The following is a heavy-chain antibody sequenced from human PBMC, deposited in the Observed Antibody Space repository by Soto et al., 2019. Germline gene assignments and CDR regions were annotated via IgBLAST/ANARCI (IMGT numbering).Heavy chain of an antibody. CDR1: GGTFSSYA. D-gene: IGHD2-21*02. CDR2: IIPIFGTA. J-gene: IGHJ6*02. Sequence: SVKVSCKASGGTFSSYAISWVRQAPGQGLEWMGGIIPIFGTANYAQKFQGRVTITADESTSTAYMELSSLRSEDTAVYYCAVTVGPFYYYYGMDVWGQGTTVTVSS. CDR3: AVTVGPFYYYYGMDV. V-gene: IGHV1-69*13.